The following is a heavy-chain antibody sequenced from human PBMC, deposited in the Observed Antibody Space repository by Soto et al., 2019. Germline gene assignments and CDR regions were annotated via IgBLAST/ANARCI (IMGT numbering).Heavy chain of an antibody. V-gene: IGHV4-39*01. J-gene: IGHJ6*03. CDR3: ARLRFLTGHYYYMDV. CDR1: GGSISSSSSY. CDR2: IYYLGNT. Sequence: SETLSLTCTVSGGSISSSSSYWGWIRQPPGKGLEWVGSIYYLGNTYYNPSLGSRVTISVDTSKNQFSLKLSSVTAADTAVYYCARLRFLTGHYYYMDVWGKGTTVTVSS. D-gene: IGHD3-3*01.